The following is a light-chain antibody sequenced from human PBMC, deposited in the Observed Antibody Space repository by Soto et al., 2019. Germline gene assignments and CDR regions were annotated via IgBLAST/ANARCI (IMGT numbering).Light chain of an antibody. CDR2: AAS. Sequence: EMSQSPSSLSAFVGDRVTMTCRASQSIGTFLSWYQQKSGRAPKLLIYAASSLQIGVPSRFSGSGSGTNFTLTISSLQPEDCATYFCKQKSDTPISFGQGTRLEN. CDR1: QSIGTF. J-gene: IGKJ5*01. V-gene: IGKV1-39*01. CDR3: KQKSDTPIS.